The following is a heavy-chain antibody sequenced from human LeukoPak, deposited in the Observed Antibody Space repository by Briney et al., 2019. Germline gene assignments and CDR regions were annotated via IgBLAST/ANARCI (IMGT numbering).Heavy chain of an antibody. V-gene: IGHV1-2*02. J-gene: IGHJ4*02. D-gene: IGHD5-12*01. CDR3: ATHSATGYVFDYFDF. CDR2: IKRYDT. Sequence: GASVKVSCKASGYTFTRYYMHWGRQAPGHRPEWRGRIKRYDTTNAPNVQGRVAMIKDTSISTAYMELSSLRSDDTAVYYCATHSATGYVFDYFDFWGQGTQVIVSS. CDR1: GYTFTRYY.